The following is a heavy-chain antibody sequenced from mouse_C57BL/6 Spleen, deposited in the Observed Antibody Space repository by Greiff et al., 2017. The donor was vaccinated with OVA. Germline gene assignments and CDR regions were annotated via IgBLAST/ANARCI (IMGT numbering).Heavy chain of an antibody. J-gene: IGHJ3*01. Sequence: QVQLQQSGAELVRPGASVTLSCKASGYTFTDYEMHWVKQTPVQGLEWIGAIDPETGGTAYNEKFKGKAILTADKSSSTAYMELLSLTSEDSAFYYCRWDYGEFAYWGQGTLVTVSA. CDR1: GYTFTDYE. D-gene: IGHD2-4*01. CDR2: IDPETGGT. CDR3: RWDYGEFAY. V-gene: IGHV1-15*01.